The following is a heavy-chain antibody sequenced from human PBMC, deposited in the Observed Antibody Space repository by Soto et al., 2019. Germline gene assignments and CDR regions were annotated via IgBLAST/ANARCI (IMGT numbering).Heavy chain of an antibody. J-gene: IGHJ4*02. CDR1: GFTFSSYS. CDR3: ARDQPGYSYGYGLGY. Sequence: GGSLRLSCAASGFTFSSYSMNWVRQAPGKGLEWVSSISSSSSYIYYADSVKGRFTISRDNAKNSLYLQMNSLRAEDTAVYYFARDQPGYSYGYGLGYWGQGTLVTVSS. D-gene: IGHD5-18*01. CDR2: ISSSSSYI. V-gene: IGHV3-21*01.